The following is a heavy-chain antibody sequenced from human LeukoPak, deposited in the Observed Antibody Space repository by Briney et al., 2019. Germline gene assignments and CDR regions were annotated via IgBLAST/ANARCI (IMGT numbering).Heavy chain of an antibody. CDR1: GYTFTSYA. Sequence: GASVKVSCKASGYTFTSYAMHWVRQAPGQRLEWMGWINAGNGNTKYSQKFQGRVTITRDTSADTAYMELSSLRSEDTAVYYCARVKYCTNGVCYAGFDYWGQGTLVTVSS. V-gene: IGHV1-3*01. D-gene: IGHD2-8*01. CDR2: INAGNGNT. CDR3: ARVKYCTNGVCYAGFDY. J-gene: IGHJ4*02.